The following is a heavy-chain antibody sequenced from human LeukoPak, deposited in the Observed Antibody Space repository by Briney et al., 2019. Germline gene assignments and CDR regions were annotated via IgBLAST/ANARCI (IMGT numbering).Heavy chain of an antibody. CDR2: INHSGST. Sequence: SETLSLTCAVYGGSFSGYYWSWIRQPPGKGLEWTGEINHSGSTNYNPSLKSRVTISVDTSKNQFSLKLSSVTAADTAVYYCASYGEYYYDSSGYYRLLDYWGQGTLVTVSS. J-gene: IGHJ4*02. V-gene: IGHV4-34*01. D-gene: IGHD3-22*01. CDR3: ASYGEYYYDSSGYYRLLDY. CDR1: GGSFSGYY.